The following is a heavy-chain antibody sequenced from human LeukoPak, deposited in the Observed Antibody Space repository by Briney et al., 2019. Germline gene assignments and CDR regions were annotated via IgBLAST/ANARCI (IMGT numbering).Heavy chain of an antibody. CDR3: TREAPQLAFDF. D-gene: IGHD6-13*01. CDR1: GYTFTSYG. CDR2: ISAYNGNT. V-gene: IGHV1-18*01. Sequence: ASVKVSCKASGYTFTSYGISWVRQAPGQGLEWMGWISAYNGNTNYAQKFQGRVTMTRDTSINTAYMELSRLRSDDTAVYYCTREAPQLAFDFWGQGALVTVSS. J-gene: IGHJ4*02.